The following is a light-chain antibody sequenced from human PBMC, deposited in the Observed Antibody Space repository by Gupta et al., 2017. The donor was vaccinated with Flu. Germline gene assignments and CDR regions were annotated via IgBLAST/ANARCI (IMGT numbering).Light chain of an antibody. Sequence: EIVMTQSPAALSVSPGERATLSCRASQSVSNSLAWYQQKPGQAPRLLVYGASTRATGIPARFSGSGSGTEFTLTINSRQSEDFAVYFCQQYKTWPPFTFGPGTSVDIK. CDR1: QSVSNS. J-gene: IGKJ3*01. CDR3: QQYKTWPPFT. V-gene: IGKV3-15*01. CDR2: GAS.